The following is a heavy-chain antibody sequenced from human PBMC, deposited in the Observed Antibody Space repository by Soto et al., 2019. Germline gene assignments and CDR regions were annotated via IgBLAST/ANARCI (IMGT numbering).Heavy chain of an antibody. CDR3: ARERGQIDY. Sequence: VQLVESGGGVVQPGRSLRLSCAASGFTFSSYGMQWVRQAPGKGLEWVAVIWHDGSNQYYADSVKGRFTVSRDNSKNTLYLQLNSLRVEDTAVYYCARERGQIDYWGQGTLVTVSS. CDR2: IWHDGSNQ. J-gene: IGHJ4*02. CDR1: GFTFSSYG. V-gene: IGHV3-33*01.